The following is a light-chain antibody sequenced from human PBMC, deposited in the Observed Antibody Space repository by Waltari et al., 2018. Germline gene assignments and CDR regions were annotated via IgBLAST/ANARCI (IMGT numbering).Light chain of an antibody. J-gene: IGKJ4*01. CDR3: QQYDDWPLP. CDR2: AAS. CDR1: QSVSSK. V-gene: IGKV3-15*01. Sequence: EIVMTQSPATLSVSPGERATLSCRASQSVSSKLAWYQHKPGQAPRRLSYAASTRATGIPARFSGSVSGTEFTLTISSLQSEDFAVYYCQQYDDWPLPFGGGTKVESK.